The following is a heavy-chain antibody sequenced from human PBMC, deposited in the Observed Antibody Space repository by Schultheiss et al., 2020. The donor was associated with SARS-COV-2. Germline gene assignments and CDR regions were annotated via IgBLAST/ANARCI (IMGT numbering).Heavy chain of an antibody. Sequence: SETLSLTCTVSGGSISSSSYYWSWIRQPPGKGLEWIGEINHSGSTNYNPSLKSRVTISVDTSKNQFSLKLSSVTAADTAVYYCARRAVVVHNNWFDPWGQGTLVTVSS. J-gene: IGHJ5*02. CDR3: ARRAVVVHNNWFDP. CDR1: GGSISSSSYY. CDR2: INHSGST. V-gene: IGHV4-39*07. D-gene: IGHD2-15*01.